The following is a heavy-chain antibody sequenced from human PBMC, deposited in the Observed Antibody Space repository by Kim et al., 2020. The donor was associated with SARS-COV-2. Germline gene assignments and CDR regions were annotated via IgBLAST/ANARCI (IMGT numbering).Heavy chain of an antibody. D-gene: IGHD3-10*01. J-gene: IGHJ4*02. CDR2: IIPIFGTA. CDR1: GGTFSSYA. Sequence: SVKVSCKASGGTFSSYAISWVRQAPGQGLEWMGGIIPIFGTANYAQKFQGRVTITADESTSTAYMELSSLRSEDTAVYYCAREVVRGVITAYYFDYWGQGTLVTVSS. CDR3: AREVVRGVITAYYFDY. V-gene: IGHV1-69*13.